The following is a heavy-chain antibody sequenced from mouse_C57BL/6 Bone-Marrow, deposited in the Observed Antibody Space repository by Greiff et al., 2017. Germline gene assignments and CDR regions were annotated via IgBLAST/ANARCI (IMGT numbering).Heavy chain of an antibody. D-gene: IGHD1-1*01. V-gene: IGHV1-81*01. J-gene: IGHJ1*03. CDR2: IYPRSGNT. CDR1: GYTFTSYG. Sequence: VKLMESGAELARPGASVKLSCKASGYTFTSYGISWVKQRTGQGLEWIGEIYPRSGNTYYNEKFKGKATLTADKSSSTAYMELRSLTSEGAAVYLCARWITTLCPWGYFDVWGTGTPVTVSS. CDR3: ARWITTLCPWGYFDV.